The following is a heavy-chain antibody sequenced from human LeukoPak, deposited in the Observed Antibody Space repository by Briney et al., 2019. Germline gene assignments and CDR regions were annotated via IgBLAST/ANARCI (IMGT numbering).Heavy chain of an antibody. D-gene: IGHD2-2*01. J-gene: IGHJ5*02. CDR1: GYTFTSYG. CDR2: ISAYKGNT. CDR3: ARGDIVVVPAATSPRFDP. V-gene: IGHV1-18*04. Sequence: ASVKVSCKASGYTFTSYGISWVRQAPGQGLEWMGWISAYKGNTNYAQKLQGRVTMTTDTSTSTAYMELRSLRSDDTAVYYCARGDIVVVPAATSPRFDPWGQGTLVTVSS.